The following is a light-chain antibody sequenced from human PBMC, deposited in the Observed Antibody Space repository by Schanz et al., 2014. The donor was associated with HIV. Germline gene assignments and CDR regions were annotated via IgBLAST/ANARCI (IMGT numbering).Light chain of an antibody. J-gene: IGLJ3*02. CDR2: EVS. Sequence: QSALTQPPSASGSPGQSVTISCTGTSSDVGGYNYVSWYQQHPGKAPKLLIYEVSKRPSGVPDRFSGSKSGNTASLTISGLQAEDEGDYYCSSFAGSNIPWVFGGGTKLTVL. CDR3: SSFAGSNIPWV. CDR1: SSDVGGYNY. V-gene: IGLV2-8*01.